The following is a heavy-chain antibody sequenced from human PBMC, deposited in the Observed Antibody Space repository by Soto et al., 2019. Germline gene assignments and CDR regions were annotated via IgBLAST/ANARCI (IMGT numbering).Heavy chain of an antibody. CDR2: ISGSGGGT. V-gene: IGHV3-23*01. CDR3: AKFKGSKLGATNDY. CDR1: GFTFSSYA. Sequence: SGGSLRLSCAASGFTFSSYAMSWVRQAPGTGLEWVSAISGSGGGTYYADSVKGRFTISRDNSKNTLYLQMNSLRAEDTAVYYCAKFKGSKLGATNDYWGQGTLVTVSS. J-gene: IGHJ4*02. D-gene: IGHD1-26*01.